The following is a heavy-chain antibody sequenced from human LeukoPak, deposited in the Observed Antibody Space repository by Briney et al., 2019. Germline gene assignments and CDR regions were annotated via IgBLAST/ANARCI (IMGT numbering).Heavy chain of an antibody. Sequence: PGGFLRLSCAASGFTFSSYAMSWVRQAPGKGLEWVSAISGSGGDTYYADSVKGRFTISRDNSKNTLYVQLNSLRAEDTAVYYCAKYRGDNFGAYDYWGQGTLVTVSS. V-gene: IGHV3-23*01. D-gene: IGHD3-3*01. CDR1: GFTFSSYA. CDR3: AKYRGDNFGAYDY. CDR2: ISGSGGDT. J-gene: IGHJ4*02.